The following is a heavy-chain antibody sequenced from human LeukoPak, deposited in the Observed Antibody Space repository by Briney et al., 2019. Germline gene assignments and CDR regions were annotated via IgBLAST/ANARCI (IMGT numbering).Heavy chain of an antibody. CDR2: VYYSGDS. J-gene: IGHJ4*01. V-gene: IGHV4-39*01. CDR1: GGSISNSGYY. Sequence: SETLTLTCPVSGGSISNSGYYWGWVRQPPGKGLAWLGSVYYSGDSYKNRSLQSRLTVSIDTSRNQFSLQLSSVTAADTAAYFFARHGLQRFDFWAPGLVVIVSS. D-gene: IGHD2-2*01. CDR3: ARHGLQRFDF.